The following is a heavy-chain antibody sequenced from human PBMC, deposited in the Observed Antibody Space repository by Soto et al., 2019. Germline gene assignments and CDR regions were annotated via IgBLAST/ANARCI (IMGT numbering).Heavy chain of an antibody. V-gene: IGHV4-59*08. CDR1: GGSISSYY. CDR3: ARHISGDLDY. D-gene: IGHD4-17*01. Sequence: SETLSLTCTVSGGSISSYYWSWIREPPGKGLEWIGYIYYSGSTNYNPSLKSRVTISVDTSKNQFSLKLSSVTAADTAVYYCARHISGDLDYWGQGTLVTVSS. CDR2: IYYSGST. J-gene: IGHJ4*02.